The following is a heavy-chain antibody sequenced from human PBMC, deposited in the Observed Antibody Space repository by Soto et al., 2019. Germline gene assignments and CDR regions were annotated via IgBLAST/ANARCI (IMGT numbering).Heavy chain of an antibody. CDR3: ARDRGYDSHDYYYNDMDV. V-gene: IGHV3-21*01. J-gene: IGHJ6*02. CDR2: IRGFSPYT. CDR1: GFTFSSYS. Sequence: GGSLRLSCAASGFTFSSYSMNWVRQAPGKGLEWVSGIRGFSPYTFYAESVKGRFTISRDNAKNSLYLQMNSLRAEDTAVYYCARDRGYDSHDYYYNDMDVWGQGTTVTVSS. D-gene: IGHD3-3*01.